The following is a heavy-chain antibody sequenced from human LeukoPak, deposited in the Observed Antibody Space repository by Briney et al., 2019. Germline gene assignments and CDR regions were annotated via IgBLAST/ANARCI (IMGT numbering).Heavy chain of an antibody. CDR3: ARPVEMATSPFDY. CDR2: INPGDSDT. D-gene: IGHD5-24*01. J-gene: IGHJ4*02. V-gene: IGHV5-51*01. CDR1: GYXFTSYW. Sequence: GESLKISCDGSGYXFTSYWICWVRQMPGKGLEWMGIINPGDSDTRYSPSFLGQVTISADKSISTAYLQWSSLKASDTAMYYCARPVEMATSPFDYWGQGTLVTVSS.